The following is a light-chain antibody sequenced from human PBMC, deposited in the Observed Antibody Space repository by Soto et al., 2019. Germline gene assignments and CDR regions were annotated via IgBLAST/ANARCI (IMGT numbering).Light chain of an antibody. V-gene: IGLV2-14*03. J-gene: IGLJ1*01. Sequence: QSVLTQPASVSGTPGQSITISCTGNSSDIGSYNYVSWYKQHPGKTPKLIIYDVSNRPSGVSDRFSGSKSGNTASLTISGLQAVDDADYYCTANITLAPYVSRPGTK. CDR1: SSDIGSYNY. CDR2: DVS. CDR3: TANITLAPYV.